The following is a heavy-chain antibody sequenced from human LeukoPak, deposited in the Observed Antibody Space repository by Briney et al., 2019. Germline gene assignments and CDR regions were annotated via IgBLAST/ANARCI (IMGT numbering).Heavy chain of an antibody. Sequence: ASVKVSCEASGYTFTSYGISWVRQAPGQGLEWMGWISAYNGNTNYAQKLQGRVTMATDTSTSTAYMELRSLRSDDTAVYYCARGAPGSDYYYYMDVWGKGTTVTVSS. CDR1: GYTFTSYG. J-gene: IGHJ6*03. CDR2: ISAYNGNT. CDR3: ARGAPGSDYYYYMDV. V-gene: IGHV1-18*01. D-gene: IGHD4/OR15-4a*01.